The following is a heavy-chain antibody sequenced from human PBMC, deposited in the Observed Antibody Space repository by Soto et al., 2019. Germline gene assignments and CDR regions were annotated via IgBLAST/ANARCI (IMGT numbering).Heavy chain of an antibody. CDR2: INPTTGAT. CDR1: GYTFTPQY. D-gene: IGHD6-19*01. Sequence: ASVKLSCKASGYTFTPQYLHWGRKAPGEGLEWMGWINPTTGATRYAQKLQGRVTMTRDTAMSTAYLEVRSLRPDDTAVYYCAKGDSSWVSWLDAWGQGTLVTVSS. V-gene: IGHV1-2*02. J-gene: IGHJ5*01. CDR3: AKGDSSWVSWLDA.